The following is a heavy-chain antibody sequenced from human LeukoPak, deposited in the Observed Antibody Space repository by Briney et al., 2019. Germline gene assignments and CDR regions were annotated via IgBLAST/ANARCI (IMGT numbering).Heavy chain of an antibody. D-gene: IGHD2-21*02. J-gene: IGHJ4*02. CDR1: GYTFTSYG. CDR2: INPHSGGT. CDR3: VREGNELLSKNFDY. V-gene: IGHV1-2*02. Sequence: ASVKVSCKASGYTFTSYGISWVRQAPGQGLEWMGYINPHSGGTNSPQKFQGRVTMTTDTSISAAYMELSSLISDDTAMYYCVREGNELLSKNFDYWGQGTLVTVSS.